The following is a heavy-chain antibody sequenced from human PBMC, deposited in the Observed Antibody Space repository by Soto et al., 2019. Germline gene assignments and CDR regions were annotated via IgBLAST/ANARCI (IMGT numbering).Heavy chain of an antibody. Sequence: QVQLQESGPGLVKPWETLSLTCTVSGGSIRSYFSNWIRQPPGKGLEWIAYIYYSGSTSYNPSLKSRVTISVDVSKSQFSLKLSSVTAADTAVYYCVRSPAYCSSTSCPASGMDVWGQGTTVTVSS. CDR3: VRSPAYCSSTSCPASGMDV. CDR1: GGSIRSYF. CDR2: IYYSGST. V-gene: IGHV4-59*01. D-gene: IGHD2-2*01. J-gene: IGHJ6*02.